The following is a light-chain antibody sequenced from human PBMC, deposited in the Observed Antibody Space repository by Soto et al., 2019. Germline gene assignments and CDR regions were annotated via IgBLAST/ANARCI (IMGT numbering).Light chain of an antibody. J-gene: IGKJ2*01. Sequence: DVVMTQSPLSLPVTLGQPASISCRSSQSLVYSDGNTYLNWFQQRPGQSPRSLIYKVSNRDSGVPDRFSGSGSGTDFTLKISRVEAEDVGVYYCMQGTHWPPGPTRAYTFGQGTKLEIK. CDR1: QSLVYSDGNTY. CDR3: MQGTHWPPGPTRAYT. V-gene: IGKV2-30*01. CDR2: KVS.